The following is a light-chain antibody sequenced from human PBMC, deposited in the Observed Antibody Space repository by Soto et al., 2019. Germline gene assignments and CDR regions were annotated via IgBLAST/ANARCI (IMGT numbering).Light chain of an antibody. CDR3: QQYNSYSPWT. Sequence: EIVLTQSPATLSLSPGERATLSCRASQSVSSYLAWYQQKPGQAPRLLIYDASNRATGIPARFSGSGSGTDFTLTISSLEPEDFATYYCQQYNSYSPWTFGQGTKVEIK. CDR2: DAS. CDR1: QSVSSY. J-gene: IGKJ1*01. V-gene: IGKV3-11*01.